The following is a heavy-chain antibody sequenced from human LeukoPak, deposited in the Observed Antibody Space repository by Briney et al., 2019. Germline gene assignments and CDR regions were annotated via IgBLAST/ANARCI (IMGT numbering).Heavy chain of an antibody. J-gene: IGHJ4*02. V-gene: IGHV1-18*01. D-gene: IGHD6-19*01. CDR3: ARPQGGIAVAGPYYFDY. CDR1: GYTFTSYG. CDR2: ISAYNGNT. Sequence: ASVKVSCKASGYTFTSYGISWVRQAPGQGLEWMGWISAYNGNTNYAQKLQGRVTMTTDTSTSTAYMELRSLRSDDTAVYYCARPQGGIAVAGPYYFDYWGQGTLVTVSS.